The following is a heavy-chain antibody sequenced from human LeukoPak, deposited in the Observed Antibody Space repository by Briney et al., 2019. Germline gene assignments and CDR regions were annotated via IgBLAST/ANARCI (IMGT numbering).Heavy chain of an antibody. CDR1: GYTFTGYY. J-gene: IGHJ4*02. D-gene: IGHD6-19*01. V-gene: IGHV1-2*02. Sequence: GASVKVSCKASGYTFTGYYMHWVRQAPGQGLEWMGWINPNSGGTNYAQKFQGRVTMTRDTSISTAYMELSRLRSDDTAVYYCARGTGYSSGWYRDYWGQGTLVTVSS. CDR3: ARGTGYSSGWYRDY. CDR2: INPNSGGT.